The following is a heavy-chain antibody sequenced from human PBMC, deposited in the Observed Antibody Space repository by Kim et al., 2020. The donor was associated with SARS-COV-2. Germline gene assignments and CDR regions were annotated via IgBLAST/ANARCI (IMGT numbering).Heavy chain of an antibody. CDR3: AQDATRHYSSGSNLDY. CDR1: GFTFDDYT. CDR2: ISWEGDRT. D-gene: IGHD3-10*01. V-gene: IGHV3-43*01. J-gene: IGHJ4*01. Sequence: GGSLRLSCAASGFTFDDYTMHWVRQTPGKGLEWISLISWEGDRTDYADSVKGRFTISRDKSKNILYLQMNSLGTEDTALSCCAQDATRHYSSGSNLDYWG.